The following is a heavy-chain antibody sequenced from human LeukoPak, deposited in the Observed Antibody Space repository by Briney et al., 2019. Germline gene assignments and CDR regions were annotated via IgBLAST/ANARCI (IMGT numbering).Heavy chain of an antibody. CDR2: INPNSGGT. Sequence: ASVKVSCKASGYTFTGYYMHWVRQAPGQGLEWMGWINPNSGGTNYAQKFQGRVTMTRDTSISTAYMELSRLRSGDTAVYYCARSGSVVVVPAAYNWFDPWGQGTLVTVSS. CDR3: ARSGSVVVVPAAYNWFDP. J-gene: IGHJ5*02. V-gene: IGHV1-2*02. CDR1: GYTFTGYY. D-gene: IGHD2-2*01.